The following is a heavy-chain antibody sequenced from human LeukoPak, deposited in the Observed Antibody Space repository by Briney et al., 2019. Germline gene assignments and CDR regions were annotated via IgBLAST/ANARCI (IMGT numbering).Heavy chain of an antibody. V-gene: IGHV1-8*01. J-gene: IGHJ5*02. CDR3: ARLTGYSSGWYEEYNWFDP. D-gene: IGHD6-19*01. CDR1: GYTFTSYD. CDR2: MNPNSGNT. Sequence: ASVKVSCKASGYTFTSYDINWVRQATGQGLEWMGWMNPNSGNTGYAQKFQGRVTMTRNTSISTAYMELSSLRSEDTAVYYCARLTGYSSGWYEEYNWFDPWGQGTLVNVSS.